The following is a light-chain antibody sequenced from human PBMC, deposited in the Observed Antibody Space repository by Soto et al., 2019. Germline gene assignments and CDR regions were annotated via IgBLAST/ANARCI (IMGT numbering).Light chain of an antibody. CDR2: DDR. V-gene: IGLV3-21*02. CDR3: QLWDSNSDHVV. J-gene: IGLJ2*01. Sequence: SYELTQPPSVSGAPGQTARITCGGTNIGRKSVHWYQQKPGQAPVVVVYDDRDRTSGIPERFSGSNSGNTAALTISRVEAGDEADYYCQLWDSNSDHVVFGGGTKLTVL. CDR1: NIGRKS.